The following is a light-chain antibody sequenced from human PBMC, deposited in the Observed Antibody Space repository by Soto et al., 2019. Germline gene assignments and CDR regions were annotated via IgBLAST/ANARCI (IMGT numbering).Light chain of an antibody. CDR1: QRFSNW. CDR3: QQYSGSSPPYT. CDR2: EAS. J-gene: IGKJ2*01. Sequence: DIQMTQSPSTLSASVGDRVTITCRASQRFSNWLAWHQQKPGKAPKLLIYEASTLESGVPSRFSGSGSGTEFTLTISILQPDDFATYYCQQYSGSSPPYTFGQGTKLEIK. V-gene: IGKV1-5*03.